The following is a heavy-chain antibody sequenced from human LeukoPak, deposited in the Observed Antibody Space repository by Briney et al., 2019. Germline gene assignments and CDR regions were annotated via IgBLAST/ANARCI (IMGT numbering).Heavy chain of an antibody. CDR2: IIPIFGTA. Sequence: SVKVSCKASGGTFSSYAISWVRQAPGQGLEWMGGIIPIFGTANYAQKFQGRVTITADESTSTAYMELSSLRAEDTAVYYCAKDRSYSGSYSDFDYWGQGTLVTVSS. J-gene: IGHJ4*02. CDR3: AKDRSYSGSYSDFDY. D-gene: IGHD1-26*01. CDR1: GGTFSSYA. V-gene: IGHV1-69*13.